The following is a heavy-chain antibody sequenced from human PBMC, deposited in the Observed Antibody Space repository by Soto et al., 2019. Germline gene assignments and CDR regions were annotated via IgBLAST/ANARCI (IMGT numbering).Heavy chain of an antibody. CDR3: TRHPKTAPFDY. V-gene: IGHV5-51*01. CDR2: IYPGDSDT. CDR1: GYIFATHW. Sequence: GESLKISCRAYGYIFATHWIGWVRQMPGKGLEWMGIIYPGDSDTRYSPSFQGQVTISADKSISTAYLQWSSLKASDTAMYYCTRHPKTAPFDYWGQETRAPVS. J-gene: IGHJ4*02.